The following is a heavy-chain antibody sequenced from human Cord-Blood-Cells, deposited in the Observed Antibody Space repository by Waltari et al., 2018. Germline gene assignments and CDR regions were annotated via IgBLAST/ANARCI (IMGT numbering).Heavy chain of an antibody. J-gene: IGHJ4*02. CDR2: IKRKTDSGKT. CDR3: TTGVSNGATQEIDY. Sequence: EVQLVESGGGLVKPGGSLRLSCAASGFTFSNAGMSWVRQAPGKGVEWVGRIKRKTDSGKTDYAAPVKGRFTISRDDSKNTLYLQMNSLKTEDTAVYYCTTGVSNGATQEIDYWGQGTLVTVSS. CDR1: GFTFSNAG. V-gene: IGHV3-15*01. D-gene: IGHD3-10*01.